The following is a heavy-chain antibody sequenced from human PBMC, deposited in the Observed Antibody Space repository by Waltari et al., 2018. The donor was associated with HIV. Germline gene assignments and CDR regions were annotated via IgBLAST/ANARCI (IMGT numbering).Heavy chain of an antibody. Sequence: EVQLVESGGGLVKPGGSLRLSCAASGFTFSTYTMNWVRQAPGKALEWVACISGSGKYKYYADSAHGRFTISRDNAKSSLYLQMNSLRAEDTAVYYCARDLRPESSDYVWGSYRHPFDSWGQGTLVTFSS. D-gene: IGHD3-16*01. CDR2: ISGSGKYK. CDR1: GFTFSTYT. J-gene: IGHJ4*02. CDR3: ARDLRPESSDYVWGSYRHPFDS. V-gene: IGHV3-21*02.